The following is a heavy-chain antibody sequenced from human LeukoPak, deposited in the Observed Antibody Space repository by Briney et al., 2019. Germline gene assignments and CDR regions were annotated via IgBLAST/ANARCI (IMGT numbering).Heavy chain of an antibody. CDR2: IYYTGST. Sequence: SETLSLTCTVSGASINTYYWSWIRQPPGKGLEWIGYIYYTGSTNYNPSLKSRVTISVDTSKNQFSLKLSSVTAADTAFYYCARRVAVSPVYAFDIWGQGTMVTVSS. V-gene: IGHV4-59*01. CDR1: GASINTYY. J-gene: IGHJ3*02. D-gene: IGHD6-6*01. CDR3: ARRVAVSPVYAFDI.